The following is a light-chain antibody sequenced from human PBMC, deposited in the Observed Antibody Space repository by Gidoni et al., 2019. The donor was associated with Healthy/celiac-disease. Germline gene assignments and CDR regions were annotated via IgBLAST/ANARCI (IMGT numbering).Light chain of an antibody. V-gene: IGLV6-57*04. CDR1: SGSIASNY. J-gene: IGLJ3*02. CDR2: EDN. Sequence: NFLLTQPPSVSESPGKTVTISCTRSSGSIASNYVQWYQHRPCSAPTTVIYEDNQRPSGVPDRFSGSIDSSSNSASLTISGLKTEDEADYYCQSYDSSNQVFGGGTKLTVL. CDR3: QSYDSSNQV.